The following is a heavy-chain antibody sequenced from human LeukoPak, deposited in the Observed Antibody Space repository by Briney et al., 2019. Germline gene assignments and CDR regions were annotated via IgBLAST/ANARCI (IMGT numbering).Heavy chain of an antibody. CDR2: IYTIGYT. V-gene: IGHV4-4*07. D-gene: IGHD2-15*01. CDR1: GDSLGTFF. CDR3: ARAHSGLYLDS. Sequence: PETLSLTCTVSGDSLGTFFWSWIRQPARQGVECIGRIYTIGYTNYKPSLKSRVTLSVDSSKNQFSLTLRSVTATDTAIYYCARAHSGLYLDSWGQGTLVTVSS. J-gene: IGHJ4*02.